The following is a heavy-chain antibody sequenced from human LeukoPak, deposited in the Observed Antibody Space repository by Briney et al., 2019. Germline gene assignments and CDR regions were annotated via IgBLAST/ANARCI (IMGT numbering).Heavy chain of an antibody. CDR1: GGSISSYY. V-gene: IGHV4-59*01. CDR3: ARTPGIAVAGTGVFDY. J-gene: IGHJ4*02. CDR2: IYYSGST. Sequence: SETLSLTCTVSGGSISSYYWSWIRQPPVKGLEWIGYIYYSGSTNYNPSLKSRVTISVDTSKNQFSLKLSSVTAADTAVYYCARTPGIAVAGTGVFDYWGQGTLVTVSS. D-gene: IGHD6-19*01.